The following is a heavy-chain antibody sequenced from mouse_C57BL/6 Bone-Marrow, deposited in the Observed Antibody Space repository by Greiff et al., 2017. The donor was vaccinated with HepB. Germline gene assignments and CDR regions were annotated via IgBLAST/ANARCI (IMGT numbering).Heavy chain of an antibody. Sequence: VQLQQSGAELVRPGASVTLSCKASGYKFTDYEMHWVKQTPVHGLEWIGAIDPETGGTAYNQKFKGKAILTADKSSSTAYMELRSLTSEDSAVYYCTRGLNYYGSSYCFDYWGQGTTLTVSS. D-gene: IGHD1-1*01. V-gene: IGHV1-15*01. CDR2: IDPETGGT. CDR1: GYKFTDYE. J-gene: IGHJ2*01. CDR3: TRGLNYYGSSYCFDY.